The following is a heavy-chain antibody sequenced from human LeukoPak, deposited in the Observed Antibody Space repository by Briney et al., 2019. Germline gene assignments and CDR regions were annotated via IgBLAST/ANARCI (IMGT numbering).Heavy chain of an antibody. Sequence: PGGSLRLSCAASGFTFSSYWMSWVRQAPGKGLEWVAVISYDGSNKYYADSVKGRFTISRDTSKNTLYLQMNSLRPEDTAVYYCARVGGSGSYPNWYFDLWGRGTLVTVSS. CDR2: ISYDGSNK. D-gene: IGHD3-10*01. J-gene: IGHJ2*01. CDR3: ARVGGSGSYPNWYFDL. V-gene: IGHV3-30*03. CDR1: GFTFSSYW.